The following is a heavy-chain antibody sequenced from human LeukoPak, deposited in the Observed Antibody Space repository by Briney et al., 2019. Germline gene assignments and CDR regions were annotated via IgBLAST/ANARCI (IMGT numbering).Heavy chain of an antibody. V-gene: IGHV3-30*18. Sequence: GGSLRLSCVASGFSFSGYGMHWVRQAPGKGLEWVAMTSRDGSAEYYGDSVRGRFSISRDNSKNTLYLQMNSLRPEDTAVYHCAKDLYGSGWYNYFDPWGQGALVTVSS. CDR3: AKDLYGSGWYNYFDP. CDR2: TSRDGSAE. CDR1: GFSFSGYG. J-gene: IGHJ5*02. D-gene: IGHD6-19*01.